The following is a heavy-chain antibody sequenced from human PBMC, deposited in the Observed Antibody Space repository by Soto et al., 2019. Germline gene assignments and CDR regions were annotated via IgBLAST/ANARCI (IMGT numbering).Heavy chain of an antibody. Sequence: QLHLVQSGPEVRKPGSSVKVSCQASGGIFDSHTVSWVRQAPGQGLEWLGRLYPMPGAATYAHNFQDRVAFAVDFCTSRVLMEHTPPTPGHTDIYYCATDYTVSTSDWPQDSGDQGT. D-gene: IGHD2-2*02. CDR3: ATDYTVSTSDWPQDS. CDR1: GGIFDSHT. CDR2: LYPMPGAA. J-gene: IGHJ1*01. V-gene: IGHV1-69*08.